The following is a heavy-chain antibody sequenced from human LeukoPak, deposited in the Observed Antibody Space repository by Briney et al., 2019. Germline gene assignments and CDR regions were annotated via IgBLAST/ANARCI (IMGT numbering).Heavy chain of an antibody. V-gene: IGHV3-21*01. CDR3: AREGPITFGGVMSDAFDI. D-gene: IGHD3-16*01. Sequence: GGSLRLSCAASGFTFSSYSMNWVRQAPGKGLEWVSSISSSSSYIYYADSVKGRFTISRDNAKNSLYLQMNSLRAEDTAVYYCAREGPITFGGVMSDAFDIWGQGTMVTVSS. CDR2: ISSSSSYI. J-gene: IGHJ3*02. CDR1: GFTFSSYS.